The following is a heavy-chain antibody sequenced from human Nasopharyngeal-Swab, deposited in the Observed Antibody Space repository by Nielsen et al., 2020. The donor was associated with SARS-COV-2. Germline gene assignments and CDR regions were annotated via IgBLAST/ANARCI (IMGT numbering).Heavy chain of an antibody. Sequence: GGSLRLSCAASGFTFSSYWMHWVRQAPGKGLVWVSRINSDGSSTSYADSVKGRFTISRDNAKNTLYLQMNSLRAEDTAVYYCARDSRDRYSSGPDAFDIWGQGTMVTVSS. CDR2: INSDGSST. V-gene: IGHV3-74*01. J-gene: IGHJ3*02. CDR3: ARDSRDRYSSGPDAFDI. CDR1: GFTFSSYW. D-gene: IGHD6-19*01.